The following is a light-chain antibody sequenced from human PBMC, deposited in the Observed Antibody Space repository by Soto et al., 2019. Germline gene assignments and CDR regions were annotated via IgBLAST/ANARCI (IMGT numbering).Light chain of an antibody. Sequence: QSVLTQPASVSGSPGQSINISCTGTSSDVGGYNYVSWYQQHPGKAPKLMIYEVSNRPSGVSNRFSGSKSGNTASLTISGLQAEDEADYYCSSYTSSSTLEVFGTGTKVTVL. CDR1: SSDVGGYNY. CDR2: EVS. J-gene: IGLJ1*01. CDR3: SSYTSSSTLEV. V-gene: IGLV2-14*01.